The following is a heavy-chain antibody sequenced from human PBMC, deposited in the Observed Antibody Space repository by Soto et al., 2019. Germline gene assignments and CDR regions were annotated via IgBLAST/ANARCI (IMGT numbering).Heavy chain of an antibody. CDR2: IYHSGST. Sequence: SETLSLTCAVSGYSISSGYYWGWIRQPPGKGLEWIGSIYHSGSTYYNPSLKSRVTISVDTSKNQFSLKLSSVTAADTAVYYCARVGTIFGVVTAKVFDYWGQGTLVTVSS. J-gene: IGHJ4*02. V-gene: IGHV4-38-2*01. CDR1: GYSISSGYY. D-gene: IGHD3-3*01. CDR3: ARVGTIFGVVTAKVFDY.